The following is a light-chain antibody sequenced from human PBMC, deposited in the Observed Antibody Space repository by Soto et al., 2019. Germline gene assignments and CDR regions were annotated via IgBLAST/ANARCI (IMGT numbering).Light chain of an antibody. V-gene: IGKV1-39*01. CDR2: SAS. J-gene: IGKJ2*01. CDR3: QHGYVAPYN. CDR1: QDINVY. Sequence: DIQMTQSPSSVSASVGDTVTITCRASQDINVYLNWYQQKPGEVPKLLIYSASSLHSGVPSRFTGSGSETDFTLTIRSLQPEDFATYYCQHGYVAPYNFGQGTKVDSK.